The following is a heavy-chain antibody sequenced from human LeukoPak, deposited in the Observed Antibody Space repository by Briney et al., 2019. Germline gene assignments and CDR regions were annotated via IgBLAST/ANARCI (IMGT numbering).Heavy chain of an antibody. CDR1: GFTFSKSW. CDR2: IKPDGSET. Sequence: GGSLRLSCAASGFTFSKSWMTWVRQAPGKGLEWVANIKPDGSETYYVDSVMGRFTISRDNAKNSVYLQMNSLRAEDTAVYYCARDRSISGVVTIDFWGKGTLVTVS. V-gene: IGHV3-7*01. D-gene: IGHD3-3*01. J-gene: IGHJ4*02. CDR3: ARDRSISGVVTIDF.